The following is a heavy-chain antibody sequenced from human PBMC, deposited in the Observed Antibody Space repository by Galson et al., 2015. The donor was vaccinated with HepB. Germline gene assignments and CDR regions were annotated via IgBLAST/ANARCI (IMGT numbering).Heavy chain of an antibody. CDR2: IRYDGSNK. D-gene: IGHD6-19*01. Sequence: SLRLSCAASGFTFSNCGMHWVRQAPGKGLEWAAFIRYDGSNKYYADSVKGRFTVSRDNSKNTLYLQMHSLGAEDTAVYYCAKESHTSGWYDYFHFDYWGQGTLVTVSS. CDR3: AKESHTSGWYDYFHFDY. J-gene: IGHJ4*02. V-gene: IGHV3-30*02. CDR1: GFTFSNCG.